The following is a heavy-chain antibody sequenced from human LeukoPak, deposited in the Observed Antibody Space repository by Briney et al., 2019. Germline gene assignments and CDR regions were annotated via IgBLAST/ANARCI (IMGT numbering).Heavy chain of an antibody. J-gene: IGHJ4*02. CDR2: IGTAGDT. V-gene: IGHV3-13*01. CDR3: ARDPHHTGYGYFDY. CDR1: GFTFSSYD. D-gene: IGHD5-18*01. Sequence: GGSLRLSCAASGFTFSSYDMHWVRQATGKGLEWVSAIGTAGDTYYPGSVKGRFTISRDNSKNTLYLQMNSLRVDDTAVYYCARDPHHTGYGYFDYWGQGTLVTVSS.